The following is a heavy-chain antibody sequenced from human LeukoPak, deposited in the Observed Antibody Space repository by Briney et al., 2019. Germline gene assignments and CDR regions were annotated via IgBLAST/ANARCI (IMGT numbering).Heavy chain of an antibody. CDR3: ARGNYDFWSGPSNWFDP. Sequence: SQTLSLTCAVSGGSISSGGYSWSWIRQPPGKGLEWIGYIYHSGSTYYNPSLKSRVTISVDRSKSQFSLKLSSVTAADTAVYYCARGNYDFWSGPSNWFDPWGQGTLVTVSS. CDR1: GGSISSGGYS. V-gene: IGHV4-30-2*01. CDR2: IYHSGST. J-gene: IGHJ5*02. D-gene: IGHD3-3*01.